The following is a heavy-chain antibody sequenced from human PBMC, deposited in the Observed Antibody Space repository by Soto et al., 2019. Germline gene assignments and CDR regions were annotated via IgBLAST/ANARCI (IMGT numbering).Heavy chain of an antibody. J-gene: IGHJ4*02. V-gene: IGHV1-3*01. CDR2: INAGNGNT. Sequence: ASVKVSCKASGYTFTSYAMHWVRQAPGQRLEWMGWINAGNGNTKYSQKFQGRVTITRDTSASTAYMELSSLRSEDTAVYYCASEINSAEPGEGGFDYWGQGTLVTVSS. CDR1: GYTFTSYA. D-gene: IGHD3-16*01. CDR3: ASEINSAEPGEGGFDY.